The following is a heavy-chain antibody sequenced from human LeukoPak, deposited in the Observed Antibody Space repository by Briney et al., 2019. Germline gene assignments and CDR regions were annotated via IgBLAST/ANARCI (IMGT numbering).Heavy chain of an antibody. D-gene: IGHD3-9*01. J-gene: IGHJ4*02. CDR2: ISGRGGPT. Sequence: GGSLRLSCAASGFTFSSYGMTWVRQAPGKGLEWVSSISGRGGPTYYADSVKGRFTVSRDNSKKTLYLQMNSLRAEDTAIYYCARVLRYFDWLPDYWGQGTLVTVSS. CDR3: ARVLRYFDWLPDY. V-gene: IGHV3-23*01. CDR1: GFTFSSYG.